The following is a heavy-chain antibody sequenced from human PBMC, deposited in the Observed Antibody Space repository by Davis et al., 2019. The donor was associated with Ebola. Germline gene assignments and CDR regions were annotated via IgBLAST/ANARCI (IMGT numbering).Heavy chain of an antibody. CDR1: GGSISSYS. D-gene: IGHD6-6*01. Sequence: SETLSLTCAVSGGSISSYSWSWIRQTSGRGLEWIGCVFYSGGTNYNPSLKSRVSFSVDTSKNQLSLELTSVTAADTAVYYCARGLFEFSASSLDGFAMWGPGTMVTVSS. CDR2: VFYSGGT. V-gene: IGHV4-59*08. CDR3: ARGLFEFSASSLDGFAM. J-gene: IGHJ3*02.